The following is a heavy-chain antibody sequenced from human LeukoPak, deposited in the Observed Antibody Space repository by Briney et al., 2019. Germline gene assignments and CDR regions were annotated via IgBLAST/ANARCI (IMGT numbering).Heavy chain of an antibody. CDR2: INPSGGST. CDR1: GYTFTSYY. Sequence: GASVKVSCKASGYTFTSYYMHWVRQAPGQGLEWMGIINPSGGSTSYAQKFQGRVTMTRGTSTSTVYMELSSLRSEDTAVYYCARDRSAVWGLSREYAFDYWGQGTLVTVSS. J-gene: IGHJ4*02. D-gene: IGHD3-16*01. CDR3: ARDRSAVWGLSREYAFDY. V-gene: IGHV1-46*01.